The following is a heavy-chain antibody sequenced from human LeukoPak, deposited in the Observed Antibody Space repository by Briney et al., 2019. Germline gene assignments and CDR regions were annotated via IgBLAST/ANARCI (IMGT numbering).Heavy chain of an antibody. J-gene: IGHJ4*02. CDR1: GFTFSHYG. CDR3: AKDAQRGFDYSNSLDK. D-gene: IGHD4-11*01. Sequence: AGGSLRLSCATSGFTFSHYGMHGVGEARGKGLEGLAVIWSDGTNRYYGDPVKGRFTISRDNFQRTVYLQMASLRAEDTAVYYCAKDAQRGFDYSNSLDKWGQGTLVTASS. V-gene: IGHV3-33*06. CDR2: IWSDGTNR.